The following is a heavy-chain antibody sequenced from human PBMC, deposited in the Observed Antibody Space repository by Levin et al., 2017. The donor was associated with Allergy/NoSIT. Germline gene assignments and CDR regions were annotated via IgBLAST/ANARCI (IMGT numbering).Heavy chain of an antibody. CDR2: IYHSGST. CDR3: ARAPEVWGSYRSFFDY. Sequence: SETLSLTCAVSGGSISSSNWWSWVRQPPGKGLEWIGEIYHSGSTNYNPSLKSRVTISVDKSKNQFSLKLSSVTAADTAVYYCARAPEVWGSYRSFFDYWGQGTLVTVSS. CDR1: GGSISSSNW. D-gene: IGHD3-16*02. J-gene: IGHJ4*02. V-gene: IGHV4-4*02.